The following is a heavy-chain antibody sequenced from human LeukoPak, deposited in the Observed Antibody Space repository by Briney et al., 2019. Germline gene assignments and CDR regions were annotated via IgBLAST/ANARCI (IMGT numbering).Heavy chain of an antibody. CDR1: GFTFSSYA. J-gene: IGHJ3*02. CDR3: ARGRYYYDSSGPDAFDI. V-gene: IGHV3-23*01. D-gene: IGHD3-22*01. CDR2: ISGSGGST. Sequence: GGSLRLSCAASGFTFSSYAMSWVRQAPGKGLEWVSAISGSGGSTYYADSVKGRFTISRDNSKNTLYLQMNSLRAEDTAVYYCARGRYYYDSSGPDAFDIWGQGTMVTVSS.